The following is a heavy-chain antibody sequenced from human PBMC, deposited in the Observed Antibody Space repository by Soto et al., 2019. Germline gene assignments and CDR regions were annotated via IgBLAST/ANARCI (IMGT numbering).Heavy chain of an antibody. CDR2: ILSSDEK. Sequence: QVTLKESGPVLVKPTETLTLTCTVSGFSLRNARMGVSWIRQPPGKALEWLAHILSSDEKSYNTSLKGRVTLSKDTSKSQVVLTMTYVDPVDTATYFCARMLAVNYYYYYVDVWGDGTTVTVSS. V-gene: IGHV2-26*01. D-gene: IGHD3-22*01. CDR1: GFSLRNARMG. CDR3: ARMLAVNYYYYYVDV. J-gene: IGHJ6*03.